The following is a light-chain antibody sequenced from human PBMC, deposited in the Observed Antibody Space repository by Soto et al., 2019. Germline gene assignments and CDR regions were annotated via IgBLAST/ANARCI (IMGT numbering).Light chain of an antibody. Sequence: DIQLTQSPSFLSASVGDRVTITCRASQGISNFLAWYQQKPGKAPKLLIYDASTLESGVPSRFSGSGSGTVFTLTISSLQPEDFGTFYCQRVNSYPLGFGQGTRLEIK. CDR1: QGISNF. CDR3: QRVNSYPLG. V-gene: IGKV1-9*01. CDR2: DAS. J-gene: IGKJ5*01.